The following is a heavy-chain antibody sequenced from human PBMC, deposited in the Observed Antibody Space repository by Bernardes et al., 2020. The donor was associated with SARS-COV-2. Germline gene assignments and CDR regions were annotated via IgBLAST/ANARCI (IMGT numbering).Heavy chain of an antibody. CDR2: IYTSGST. D-gene: IGHD3-10*01. V-gene: IGHV4-61*02. CDR3: AREGITMVRGGTVYYYGMDV. CDR1: GGSISSGSYY. J-gene: IGHJ6*02. Sequence: SETLSLTCTVSGGSISSGSYYWSWIRQPAGKGLEWIGRIYTSGSTNYNPSLKSRVTISVDTSKNQFSLKLSSVTAADTAVYYCAREGITMVRGGTVYYYGMDVWGQGTTVTVSS.